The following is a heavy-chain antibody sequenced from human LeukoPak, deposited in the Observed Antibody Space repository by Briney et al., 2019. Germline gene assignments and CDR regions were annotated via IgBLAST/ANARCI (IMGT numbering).Heavy chain of an antibody. CDR1: GGSFSGYY. D-gene: IGHD5-12*01. CDR2: INYSGST. J-gene: IGHJ3*02. CDR3: AVASGYDYLGGAFDI. Sequence: SETLSLTCAVYGGSFSGYYWSWLRQPPGKGLEWVGEINYSGSTNYNPSLKSRVTISVDTSKNQFSLKLSSVTAADTAVYYCAVASGYDYLGGAFDIWGQGTMVTVSS. V-gene: IGHV4-34*01.